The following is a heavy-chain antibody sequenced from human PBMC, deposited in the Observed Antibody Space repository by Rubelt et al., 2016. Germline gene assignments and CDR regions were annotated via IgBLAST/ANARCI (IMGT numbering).Heavy chain of an antibody. CDR2: FDPEDGET. V-gene: IGHV1-24*01. J-gene: IGHJ4*02. Sequence: QVQLVQSGAEVKKPGASVKVSCKVSGYTLNELSMHWVRQAPGKGLEGMGGFDPEDGETIYAPKFQGRVTMTEDTSTDTAYLGLSSRRSEITAVYYCRGIWGSYIDYWGQGTLVTVSS. CDR1: GYTLNELS. CDR3: RGIWGSYIDY. D-gene: IGHD3-16*01.